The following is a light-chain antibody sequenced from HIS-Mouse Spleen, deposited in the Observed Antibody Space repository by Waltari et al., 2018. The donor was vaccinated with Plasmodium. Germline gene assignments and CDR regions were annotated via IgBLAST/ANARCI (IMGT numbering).Light chain of an antibody. CDR3: SSYTSSSTYV. CDR2: EVS. CDR1: SSDVGGYNY. Sequence: QSALTQPASVSGSPGQSIPSSCTGTSSDVGGYNYVSWYQQHPGKAPKLMIYEVSNRPSGVSNRFSGSKSGNTASLTISGLQAEDEADYYCSSYTSSSTYVFGTGTKVTVL. V-gene: IGLV2-14*01. J-gene: IGLJ1*01.